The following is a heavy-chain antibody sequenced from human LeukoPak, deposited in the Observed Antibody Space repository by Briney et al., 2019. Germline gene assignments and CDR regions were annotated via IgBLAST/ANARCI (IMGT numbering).Heavy chain of an antibody. V-gene: IGHV3-53*05. CDR1: GFTVSSND. J-gene: IGHJ6*03. CDR2: IYSGGST. Sequence: GGSLRLSCAASGFTVSSNDMSWVRQAPGKGLECISVIYSGGSTDYADSVKGRFTISRDNSKNTLYLQMNSLRAEDTAVYYCARDGIVATINAVDYYYYMDVWGKGTTVTVSS. D-gene: IGHD5-12*01. CDR3: ARDGIVATINAVDYYYYMDV.